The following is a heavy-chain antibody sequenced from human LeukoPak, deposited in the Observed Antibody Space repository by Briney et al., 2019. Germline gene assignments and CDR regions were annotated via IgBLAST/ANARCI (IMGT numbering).Heavy chain of an antibody. D-gene: IGHD3-10*01. CDR2: IYYSGST. Sequence: PSQTLSLTCTVSGGSISSGGYYWSWIRQHPGKGLEWIGYIYYSGSTYYNPSLKSRVTISLDTSKNQFSLRLTSVTAADTAVYYCARREGRGSPRGSLDFWGQGALVTVSS. V-gene: IGHV4-31*03. CDR3: ARREGRGSPRGSLDF. CDR1: GGSISSGGYY. J-gene: IGHJ4*02.